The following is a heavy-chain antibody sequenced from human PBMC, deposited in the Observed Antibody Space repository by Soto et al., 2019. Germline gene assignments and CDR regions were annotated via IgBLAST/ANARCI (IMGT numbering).Heavy chain of an antibody. Sequence: QVQLVESGGGLVKPGGSLRLSCAASGFTFSDYYMSRIRQAPGKGLECVSYISSSGNTIYYADSVKGRFTISRDNSKNSLYLQMNSLRAEDTAVYYCARDLGFCSSTSCYVAAFDIWGQGTMVTVSS. CDR1: GFTFSDYY. CDR2: ISSSGNTI. J-gene: IGHJ3*02. CDR3: ARDLGFCSSTSCYVAAFDI. D-gene: IGHD2-2*01. V-gene: IGHV3-11*01.